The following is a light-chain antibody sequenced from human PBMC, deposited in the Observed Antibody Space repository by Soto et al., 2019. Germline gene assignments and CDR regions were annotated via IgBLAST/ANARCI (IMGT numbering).Light chain of an antibody. V-gene: IGLV2-14*01. CDR3: TSYTISSTLRYV. J-gene: IGLJ1*01. Sequence: QSVLTQPASVSGSPGQSSTISYTGTSSDVGAYKYVSWYQQHPGKAPRLMMYDVSNRPSGVSTRFSGSKSGNTASLTISGLQAEDEADYYCTSYTISSTLRYVFGTGTKVTVL. CDR1: SSDVGAYKY. CDR2: DVS.